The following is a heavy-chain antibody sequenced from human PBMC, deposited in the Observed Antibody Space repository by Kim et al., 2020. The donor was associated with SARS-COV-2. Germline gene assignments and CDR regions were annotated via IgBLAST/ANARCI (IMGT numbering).Heavy chain of an antibody. CDR3: ARTYNWNAHKHFDY. D-gene: IGHD1-1*01. J-gene: IGHJ4*02. Sequence: ASVKVSCKASGYTFTSYAMNWVRQAPGQGLEWMGWINTNTGNPTYAQGFTGRFVFSLDTSVSTAYLQISSLKAEDTAVYYCARTYNWNAHKHFDYWGQGTLVTVSS. CDR2: INTNTGNP. CDR1: GYTFTSYA. V-gene: IGHV7-4-1*02.